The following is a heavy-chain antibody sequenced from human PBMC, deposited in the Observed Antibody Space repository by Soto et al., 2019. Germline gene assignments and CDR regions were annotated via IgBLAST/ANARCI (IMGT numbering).Heavy chain of an antibody. Sequence: EVQLVESGGGLVQPGGSLRLSCAASGFTFSSYWMSWVRQAPGKGLEWVANIKQDGSEKYYVDSVKGRFTISRDNAKNSLYLQMNSLRAEDTAVYYCARDAPFDYDYVWGSYRHDYWGQGTLVTVSS. CDR1: GFTFSSYW. V-gene: IGHV3-7*01. D-gene: IGHD3-16*02. CDR2: IKQDGSEK. CDR3: ARDAPFDYDYVWGSYRHDY. J-gene: IGHJ4*02.